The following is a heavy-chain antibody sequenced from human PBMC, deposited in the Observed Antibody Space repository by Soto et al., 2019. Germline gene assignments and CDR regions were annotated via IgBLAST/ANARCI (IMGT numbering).Heavy chain of an antibody. J-gene: IGHJ6*02. V-gene: IGHV3-33*01. CDR2: IWYDGSNK. D-gene: IGHD6-13*01. CDR3: ARDSSSWNYYYYYGMDV. CDR1: GFTFSSYG. Sequence: HPGGSLRLSCAASGFTFSSYGMHWFRQAPGKGLEWVAVIWYDGSNKYYADSVKGRFTISRDNSKNTLYLQMNSLRAEDTAVYYCARDSSSWNYYYYYGMDVWGQGT.